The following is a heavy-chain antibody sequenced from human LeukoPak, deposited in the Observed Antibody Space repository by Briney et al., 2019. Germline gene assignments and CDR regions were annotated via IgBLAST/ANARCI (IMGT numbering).Heavy chain of an antibody. CDR2: INHSGST. CDR1: GGSFRGYY. CDR3: ARAEKKRWHSTFDY. J-gene: IGHJ4*02. D-gene: IGHD4-17*01. V-gene: IGHV4-34*01. Sequence: SETLSLTCAVYGGSFRGYYWSWIRQPPGKGLEWIGEINHSGSTNYNPSLKSRVTISVDTSKNQFSLKLSSVTAADTAVYYCARAEKKRWHSTFDYWGQGTLVTVSS.